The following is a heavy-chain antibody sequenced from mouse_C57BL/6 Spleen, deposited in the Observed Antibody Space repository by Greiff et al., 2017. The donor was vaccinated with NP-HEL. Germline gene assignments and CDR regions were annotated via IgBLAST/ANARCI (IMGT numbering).Heavy chain of an antibody. D-gene: IGHD4-1*01. CDR2: INPGSGGT. V-gene: IGHV1-54*01. Sequence: VKLQQSGAELVRPGTSVKVSCKASGYAFTNYLIEWVKQRPGQGLEWIGVINPGSGGTNYNEKFKGKATLTADKSSSTAYMQLSSLTSEDSAVYFCARWGTGTFDYWGQGTTLTVSS. J-gene: IGHJ2*01. CDR3: ARWGTGTFDY. CDR1: GYAFTNYL.